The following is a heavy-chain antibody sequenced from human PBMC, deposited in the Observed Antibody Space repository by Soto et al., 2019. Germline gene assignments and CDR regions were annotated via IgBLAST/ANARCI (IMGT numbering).Heavy chain of an antibody. Sequence: QVQLVQSGAEVKKPGSSVKVSCKASGGAFSRYAISWGRQAPGQGLEWMGGIIPIFGTANYAQKFQGRVTITADESTSTAYMELSSLRSEDTAVYYCARETYYYDSSGYADAFDIWGQGTMVTVS. CDR1: GGAFSRYA. J-gene: IGHJ3*02. V-gene: IGHV1-69*12. CDR3: ARETYYYDSSGYADAFDI. D-gene: IGHD3-22*01. CDR2: IIPIFGTA.